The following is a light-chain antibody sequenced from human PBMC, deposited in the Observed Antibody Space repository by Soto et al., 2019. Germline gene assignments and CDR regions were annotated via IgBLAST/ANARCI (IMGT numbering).Light chain of an antibody. CDR1: QGISSY. J-gene: IGKJ4*01. CDR2: GAS. CDR3: QQLSKYPLT. Sequence: DLQLTQSPSFLSASVGDRVAITCRASQGISSYLAWYQQKPGKAPKVLIYGASTLQSGVPSRFSGSVSGTEFTLIISSLQPEDSATYYCQQLSKYPLTFGGGTKVEI. V-gene: IGKV1-9*01.